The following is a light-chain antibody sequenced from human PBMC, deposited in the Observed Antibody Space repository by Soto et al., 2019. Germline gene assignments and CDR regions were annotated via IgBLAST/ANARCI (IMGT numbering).Light chain of an antibody. CDR2: AAS. CDR1: QSISSY. CDR3: QQSYSSPST. V-gene: IGKV1-39*01. J-gene: IGKJ2*01. Sequence: DIQMTQSPSSLSASVGDRVTITCRASQSISSYLNWYQQKPGKAPKLLIYAASSLQSGVSSRFSGSGSGTDFTLTISSLQPEDFAFYYCQQSYSSPSTFGQGTKLEIK.